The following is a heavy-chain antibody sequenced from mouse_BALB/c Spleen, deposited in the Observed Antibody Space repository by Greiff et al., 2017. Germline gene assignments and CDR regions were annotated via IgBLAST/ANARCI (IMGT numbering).Heavy chain of an antibody. Sequence: EVKVVESGGGLVQPGGSMKLSCVASGFTFSNYWMNWVRQSPEKGLEWVAEIRLKSNNYATHYAESVKGRFTISRDDSKSSVYLQMNNLRAEDTGIYYCTRPRGNYRFDYWGQGTTLTVSS. CDR2: IRLKSNNYAT. J-gene: IGHJ2*01. CDR1: GFTFSNYW. D-gene: IGHD2-1*01. V-gene: IGHV6-6*02. CDR3: TRPRGNYRFDY.